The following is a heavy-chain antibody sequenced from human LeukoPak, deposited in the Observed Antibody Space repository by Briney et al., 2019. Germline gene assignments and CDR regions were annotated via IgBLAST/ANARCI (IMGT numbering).Heavy chain of an antibody. Sequence: GGSLRLSCAASGFTFSNYGMHWVRQAPGKGLEWVAVISYDGSNKYYADSVKGRFTISRDNSKNTLYLQMNSLRAEDTAVYYCAKDVEADPRYQLLFDYWGQGTLVTVSS. CDR2: ISYDGSNK. CDR1: GFTFSNYG. D-gene: IGHD2-2*01. V-gene: IGHV3-30*18. CDR3: AKDVEADPRYQLLFDY. J-gene: IGHJ4*02.